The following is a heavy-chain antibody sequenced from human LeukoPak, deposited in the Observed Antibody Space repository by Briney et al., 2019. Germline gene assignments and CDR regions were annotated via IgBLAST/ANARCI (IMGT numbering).Heavy chain of an antibody. Sequence: ASVKVSCKASGYTFTGYYMHWVRQAPGQGLEWMGWINPNSGGTNYAQKFQGRVTMTRDTSISTAYMELSRLRSDDTAVYYCARYDAYGGYFDYWGQGTLVIVSS. CDR1: GYTFTGYY. D-gene: IGHD2-21*01. V-gene: IGHV1-2*02. CDR2: INPNSGGT. J-gene: IGHJ4*02. CDR3: ARYDAYGGYFDY.